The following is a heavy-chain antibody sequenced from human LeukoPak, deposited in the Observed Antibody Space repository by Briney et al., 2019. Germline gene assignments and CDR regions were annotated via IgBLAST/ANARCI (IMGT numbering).Heavy chain of an antibody. V-gene: IGHV4-34*01. J-gene: IGHJ4*02. CDR3: ARGAAPDY. CDR2: INHSGST. CDR1: GGPFSGYY. D-gene: IGHD2-15*01. Sequence: SETLSLTCAVYGGPFSGYYWSWIRQPPGKGLEWIGEINHSGSTNYNPSLKSRVTISVDTSKNQFSLKLSSVTAADTAVYYCARGAAPDYWGQGTLVTVSS.